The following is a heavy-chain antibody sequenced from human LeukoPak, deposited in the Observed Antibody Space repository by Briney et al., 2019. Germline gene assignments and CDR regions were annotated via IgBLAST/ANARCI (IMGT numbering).Heavy chain of an antibody. Sequence: PSETLSLTCTVPGGSISTYYWTWIRQPPGKGLEWIGCISHDGNTKYHPSLNSRVTISVDASKNQFSLKLTSVSAADTAVYYCARTSRHYYGSGSNLAPWPADMDVWGQGTTVTASS. D-gene: IGHD3-10*01. V-gene: IGHV4-59*01. CDR3: ARTSRHYYGSGSNLAPWPADMDV. CDR1: GGSISTYY. J-gene: IGHJ6*02. CDR2: ISHDGNT.